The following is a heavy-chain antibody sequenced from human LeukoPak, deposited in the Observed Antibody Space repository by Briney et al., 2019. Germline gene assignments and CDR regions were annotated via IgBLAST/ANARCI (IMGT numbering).Heavy chain of an antibody. CDR3: AGEDYFDSSGYASWRFDI. CDR1: GYSIISDYF. D-gene: IGHD3-22*01. Sequence: PSETLSLTCTVSGYSIISDYFWGWIRQPPGKGLEWIGTIYHSGSTYYSPSLKSRVTVSVDTSKNEFSLNLTSVTAADTAVYFCAGEDYFDSSGYASWRFDIWGQGTMVTVSS. J-gene: IGHJ3*02. V-gene: IGHV4-38-2*02. CDR2: IYHSGST.